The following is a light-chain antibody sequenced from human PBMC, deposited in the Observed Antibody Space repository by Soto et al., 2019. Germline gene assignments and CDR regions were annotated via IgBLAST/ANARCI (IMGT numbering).Light chain of an antibody. CDR1: QYISTL. J-gene: IGKJ4*01. CDR3: QQADSFPLT. Sequence: DIQMTQSPSSVSASIGDTVTITCRASQYISTLLAWYQQKPGKAPKLLIYGASTLESGVPSRLSGRGSGTDFTLTISSLQPEDFATYFCQQADSFPLTFGGGTKVEIK. CDR2: GAS. V-gene: IGKV1D-12*01.